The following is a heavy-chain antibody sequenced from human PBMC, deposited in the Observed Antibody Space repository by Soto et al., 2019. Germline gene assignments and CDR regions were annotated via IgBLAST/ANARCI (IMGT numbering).Heavy chain of an antibody. CDR1: GYTFTSYY. Sequence: ASVKGSCKASGYTFTSYYMDCVRQAPGQGLEWMGTIDPSDDSTSYAQEFQGRVTMTSDTSTSTVYMELSSLRSDDSAVYYCARDQYYYGLDVWGQGTTVTVSS. V-gene: IGHV1-46*01. CDR3: ARDQYYYGLDV. J-gene: IGHJ6*02. CDR2: IDPSDDST.